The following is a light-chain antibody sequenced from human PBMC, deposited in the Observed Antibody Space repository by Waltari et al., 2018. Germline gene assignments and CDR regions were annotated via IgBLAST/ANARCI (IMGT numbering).Light chain of an antibody. Sequence: EIVLTQSPVTLSLSPGESATLSCRARQNIQTFLAWYQHRPGQPPRLLIYDAFYRATGIPARFSGSGSGTDFTLSISSLEPEDFAVYFCQQRSDWPPFTFGPGTRVDI. J-gene: IGKJ3*01. CDR1: QNIQTF. CDR2: DAF. V-gene: IGKV3-11*01. CDR3: QQRSDWPPFT.